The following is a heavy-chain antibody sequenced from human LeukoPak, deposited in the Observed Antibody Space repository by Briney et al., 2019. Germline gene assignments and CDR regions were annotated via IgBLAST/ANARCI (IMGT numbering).Heavy chain of an antibody. CDR3: ARGLTIFGVVSRNY. V-gene: IGHV4-34*01. CDR1: GGSFSGYY. Sequence: PSETLSFTCAVYGGSFSGYYWSWIRQLPGKGLEWIGEINHSGSTNYNPSLKSRVTISVDTSKNQFSLKLSSVTAADTAVYYCARGLTIFGVVSRNYWGQGTLVTVSS. CDR2: INHSGST. J-gene: IGHJ4*02. D-gene: IGHD3-3*01.